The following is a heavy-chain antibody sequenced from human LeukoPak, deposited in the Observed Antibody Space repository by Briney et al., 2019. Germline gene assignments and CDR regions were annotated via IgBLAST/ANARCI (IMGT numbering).Heavy chain of an antibody. CDR3: ARDSISMRGLSFDY. CDR2: INLNNGGT. J-gene: IGHJ4*02. Sequence: SVKVSFKASGYTFIDYRIHWVRQAPGQGLEWMGWINLNNGGTKYAQRFQGRVTMTKATSISTAYMELSRLRSDDMAMYYCARDSISMRGLSFDYWGQGTLVTVSS. V-gene: IGHV1-2*02. D-gene: IGHD2-21*01. CDR1: GYTFIDYR.